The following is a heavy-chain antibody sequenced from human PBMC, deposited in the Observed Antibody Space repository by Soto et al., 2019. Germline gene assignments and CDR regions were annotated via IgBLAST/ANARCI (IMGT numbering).Heavy chain of an antibody. Sequence: QVQLQQWGAGLLKPSETLSLTCAVYGGSFSGYYWSWIRQPPGKGLEWIGEINHSGSTNYNPSLKSRVTISVDRSKNQFYLKLSSVTAADTAVYYCARPAKDTAMVYYFDYWGQGTLVTVSS. CDR2: INHSGST. J-gene: IGHJ4*02. D-gene: IGHD5-18*01. CDR3: ARPAKDTAMVYYFDY. V-gene: IGHV4-34*01. CDR1: GGSFSGYY.